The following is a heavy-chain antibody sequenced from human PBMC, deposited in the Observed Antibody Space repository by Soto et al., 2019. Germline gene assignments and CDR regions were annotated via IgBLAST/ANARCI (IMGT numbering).Heavy chain of an antibody. J-gene: IGHJ4*02. CDR3: AKDEAILLWFGELFY. V-gene: IGHV3-23*01. D-gene: IGHD3-10*01. CDR2: IGGSGGST. CDR1: GFTFSSYA. Sequence: GGSLRLSCAASGFTFSSYAMSWVRQAPGKGLEWVSAIGGSGGSTYYVDSVKGRFTISRDKSKNTLVRQMNILRAEDTAVYYCAKDEAILLWFGELFYWGQGTLVTVSS.